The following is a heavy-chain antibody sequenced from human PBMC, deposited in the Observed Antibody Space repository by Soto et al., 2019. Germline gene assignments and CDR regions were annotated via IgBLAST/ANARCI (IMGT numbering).Heavy chain of an antibody. J-gene: IGHJ5*02. CDR1: GDSVSSNSAA. CDR2: TYYRSKWYN. V-gene: IGHV6-1*01. D-gene: IGHD6-6*01. Sequence: SQTLSLTCAISGDSVSSNSAAWNWIRQSPSRGLEWLGRTYYRSKWYNDYAVSVKSRITINPDTSKNQFSLQLNSVTPEDTAVYYCARDRDEYSSSSGENWFDPWGQGTLVTVSS. CDR3: ARDRDEYSSSSGENWFDP.